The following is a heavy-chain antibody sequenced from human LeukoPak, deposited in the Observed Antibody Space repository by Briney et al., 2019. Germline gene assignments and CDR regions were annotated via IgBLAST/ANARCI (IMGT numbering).Heavy chain of an antibody. CDR1: GGSISSYY. CDR3: ARVVLRHFDWLFDY. CDR2: IYSSGAT. V-gene: IGHV4-59*01. J-gene: IGHJ4*02. Sequence: SETLSLTCTVSGGSISSYYWSWIRQPPGKGLEWIGYIYSSGATNYNPSLESRVTISLDTSKNQFSLKLSSVTAADTAVYYRARVVLRHFDWLFDYWGQGTLVTVSS. D-gene: IGHD3-9*01.